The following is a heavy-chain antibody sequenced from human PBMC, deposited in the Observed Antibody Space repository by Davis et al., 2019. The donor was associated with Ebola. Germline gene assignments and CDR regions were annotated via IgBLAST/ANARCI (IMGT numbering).Heavy chain of an antibody. D-gene: IGHD3-22*01. V-gene: IGHV3-49*03. CDR2: IRSKAYGGTT. Sequence: GGSLRLSCTASGFTFGDYAMSWFRQAPGKGLEWVGFIRSKAYGGTTEYAASVKGRFTISRDDSKSIAYLQMNSLKTEDTAVYYCTRDHLYYYDSSGYALFAYYFDYWGQGTLVTVSS. J-gene: IGHJ4*02. CDR1: GFTFGDYA. CDR3: TRDHLYYYDSSGYALFAYYFDY.